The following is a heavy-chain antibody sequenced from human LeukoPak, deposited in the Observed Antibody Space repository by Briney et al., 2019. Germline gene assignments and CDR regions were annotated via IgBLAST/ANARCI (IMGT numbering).Heavy chain of an antibody. D-gene: IGHD5-24*01. CDR1: GYSFTSYG. Sequence: ASMKVSCKASGYSFTSYGISWVRQAPGQGLEWMGWTSGYNGNTKYAQNLQGRVTMTTDTSTSTAYMELRSLRADDTAVYYCARDNSVRDEAWWFNPWGQGTLVTVSS. CDR3: ARDNSVRDEAWWFNP. J-gene: IGHJ5*02. V-gene: IGHV1-18*04. CDR2: TSGYNGNT.